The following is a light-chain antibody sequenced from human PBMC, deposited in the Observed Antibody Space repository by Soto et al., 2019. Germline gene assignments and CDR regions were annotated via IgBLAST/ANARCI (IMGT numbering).Light chain of an antibody. CDR3: QQYGSSPYT. CDR2: GAS. V-gene: IGKV3-20*01. Sequence: EIVLPQSPGTLSLSPGERATLSCRASQSVSSSYLAWYQQKPGQAPRLLIYGASSRATGIPDRFSGSGSGTDFTLTISRLEPEDFAVYYCQQYGSSPYTCGQGTKLEIK. CDR1: QSVSSSY. J-gene: IGKJ2*01.